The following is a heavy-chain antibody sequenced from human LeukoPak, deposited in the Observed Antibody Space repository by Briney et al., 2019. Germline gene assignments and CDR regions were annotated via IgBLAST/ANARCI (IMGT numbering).Heavy chain of an antibody. CDR1: GFTFSDYN. CDR2: INNDGSST. Sequence: GGSLRLSCAASGFTFSDYNMRWIRQAPGKGLVSVSRINNDGSSTNYADSVKGRFTISRDNAKNTLYLQMNSLRAEDTAVYYCARDLVVATGPDYWGQGTLVTVSS. D-gene: IGHD5-12*01. J-gene: IGHJ4*02. V-gene: IGHV3-74*01. CDR3: ARDLVVATGPDY.